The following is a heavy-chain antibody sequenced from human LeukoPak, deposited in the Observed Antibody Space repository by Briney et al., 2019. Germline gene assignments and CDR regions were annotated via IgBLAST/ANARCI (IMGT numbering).Heavy chain of an antibody. D-gene: IGHD3-10*01. V-gene: IGHV4-4*08. CDR1: GDAISTYY. Sequence: PSETLSLTCTVYGDAISTYYWTWIRQTPGKGLEWVGHIANGRTDYNPSLKSRAIISVDTSKNQISLRLTSVTAADTAVYHCARDKAHSYGYYFDPWGPGTQVLVSS. CDR2: IANGRT. J-gene: IGHJ4*02. CDR3: ARDKAHSYGYYFDP.